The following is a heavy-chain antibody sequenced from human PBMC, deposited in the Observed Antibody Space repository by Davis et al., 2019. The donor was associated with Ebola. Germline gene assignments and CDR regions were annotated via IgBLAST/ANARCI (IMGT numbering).Heavy chain of an antibody. V-gene: IGHV3-74*01. CDR3: TKTISATPGDY. Sequence: GESLKISCGASGFTFSSYWMHWVRLRPGKGLEWVSHITDYGRSTKYAEPVKGRFTISRDNAKNSLFLQMNSLRVEDTALYYCTKTISATPGDYWGQGTLVTVSS. CDR2: ITDYGRST. CDR1: GFTFSSYW. D-gene: IGHD4/OR15-4a*01. J-gene: IGHJ4*02.